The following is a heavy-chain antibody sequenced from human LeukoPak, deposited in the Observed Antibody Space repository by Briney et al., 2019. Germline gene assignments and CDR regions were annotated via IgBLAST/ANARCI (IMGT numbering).Heavy chain of an antibody. V-gene: IGHV1-18*01. CDR2: ISAYNGNT. Sequence: ASVKVSCKASGYTFTSYGISWVRQAPGQGLDWMGWISAYNGNTNYAQKLQGRVTMTTDTSTSTAYMELRRMRSDDTAVYYCARNPGYCSSTSCYEYYYYYYMDVWGKGTTVTVSS. CDR1: GYTFTSYG. CDR3: ARNPGYCSSTSCYEYYYYYYMDV. D-gene: IGHD2-2*01. J-gene: IGHJ6*03.